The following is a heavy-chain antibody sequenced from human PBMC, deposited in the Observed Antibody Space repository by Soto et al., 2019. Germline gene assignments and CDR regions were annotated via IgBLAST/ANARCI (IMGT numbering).Heavy chain of an antibody. CDR1: GCTFISYW. Sequence: PGESLKISCKGSGCTFISYWIGWVRQKPGKGLEWMGMIYPGDSDTRYSPSFQGQVTISADKSINTAYLQWSSLEASDTAVYYCARIIAASGTGFDYWGQGTLVTVSS. CDR2: IYPGDSDT. J-gene: IGHJ4*02. V-gene: IGHV5-51*01. CDR3: ARIIAASGTGFDY. D-gene: IGHD3-16*02.